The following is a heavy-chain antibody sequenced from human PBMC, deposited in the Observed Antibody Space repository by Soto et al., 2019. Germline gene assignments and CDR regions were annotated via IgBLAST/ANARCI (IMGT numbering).Heavy chain of an antibody. CDR2: ISGSGGSK. D-gene: IGHD3-16*02. CDR1: GFTFSSYA. J-gene: IGHJ3*02. Sequence: GGSLRLSCAASGFTFSSYAMSWVRQAPGKGLEWVSAISGSGGSKYYADSVKGRFTISRDNSKNTLYLQMNSLRVEDTAVYYCAKRKMITFGGVIPSDAFDIWGQGTMVTVSS. CDR3: AKRKMITFGGVIPSDAFDI. V-gene: IGHV3-23*01.